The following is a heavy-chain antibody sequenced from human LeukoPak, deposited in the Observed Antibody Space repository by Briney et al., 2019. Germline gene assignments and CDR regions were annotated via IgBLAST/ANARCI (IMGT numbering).Heavy chain of an antibody. CDR2: ISGSGGST. J-gene: IGHJ4*02. V-gene: IGHV3-23*01. CDR1: GFTFSSYA. Sequence: PGGSLRLSCAASGFTFSSYAMSWVRQAPGKGLEWVSVISGSGGSTYYADSVKGRFTISRDNSKNTLYLQMNSLRAEDTAQYYCAIDGYNYGYFDYWGQGTLVTVSS. D-gene: IGHD5-24*01. CDR3: AIDGYNYGYFDY.